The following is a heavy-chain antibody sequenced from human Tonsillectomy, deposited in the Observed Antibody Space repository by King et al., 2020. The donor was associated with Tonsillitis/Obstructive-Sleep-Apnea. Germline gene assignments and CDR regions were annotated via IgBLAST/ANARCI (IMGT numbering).Heavy chain of an antibody. V-gene: IGHV1-2*06. CDR3: AREGWAAAAPGNWFDP. CDR1: GYTFTDHY. D-gene: IGHD2-2*01. Sequence: VQLVESGAEVKKPGASVKVSCKASGYTFTDHYMHWVRQAPGQGLEWMGRINANSGGTKYAQKFQGRVTMTRDTSISTAYMELSRLRSDDTAVYYWAREGWAAAAPGNWFDPWGQGTLVTVSS. CDR2: INANSGGT. J-gene: IGHJ5*02.